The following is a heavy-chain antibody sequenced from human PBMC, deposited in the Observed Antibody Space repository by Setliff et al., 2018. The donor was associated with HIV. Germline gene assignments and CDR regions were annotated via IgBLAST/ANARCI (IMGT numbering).Heavy chain of an antibody. D-gene: IGHD3-16*01. Sequence: LSLTCTVSGASISSDSWSWIRQSPGKGLEWIGFILNREITNYNPSLQSRVSIPMDTSKNQFSLKLHSVTAADTAIYHCAKGGASSHWLGPWGQGTLVTVSS. CDR2: ILNREIT. V-gene: IGHV4-59*01. CDR1: GASISSDS. J-gene: IGHJ5*02. CDR3: AKGGASSHWLGP.